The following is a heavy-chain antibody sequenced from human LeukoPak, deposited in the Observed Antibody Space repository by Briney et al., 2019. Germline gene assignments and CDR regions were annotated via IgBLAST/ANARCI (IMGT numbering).Heavy chain of an antibody. D-gene: IGHD3-16*01. CDR2: IYYSGNT. J-gene: IGHJ4*02. Sequence: PSETLSLTCTVSGVSISSSNSYWGWIRQPPGKGLEWIGSIYYSGNTYYNASLKSQVSISIDTSKNQFSLRLTSVTAADTAVYYCARVRSTRANYYDYVWGPDYWGQGTLVTVSS. V-gene: IGHV4-39*01. CDR3: ARVRSTRANYYDYVWGPDY. CDR1: GVSISSSNSY.